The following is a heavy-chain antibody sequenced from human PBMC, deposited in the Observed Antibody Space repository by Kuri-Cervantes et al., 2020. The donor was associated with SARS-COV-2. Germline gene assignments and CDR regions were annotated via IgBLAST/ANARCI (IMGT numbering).Heavy chain of an antibody. Sequence: GGSLRLSCAASGFTFSSYGMHWVRQAPGKGLEWVAVISYDGSNKYYADSVKGRFTISRDNSKNTLYLQMNSLRAKDTAVYYCAKDQGDSYGISYFDYWGQGTLVTVSS. CDR2: ISYDGSNK. V-gene: IGHV3-30*18. D-gene: IGHD5-18*01. CDR3: AKDQGDSYGISYFDY. J-gene: IGHJ4*02. CDR1: GFTFSSYG.